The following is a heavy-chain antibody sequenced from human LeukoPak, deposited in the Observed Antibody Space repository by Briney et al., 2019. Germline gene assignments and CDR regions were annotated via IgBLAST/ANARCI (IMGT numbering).Heavy chain of an antibody. CDR3: ARLLGVWGSYRWSPVYYFDY. V-gene: IGHV4-34*01. Sequence: SETLSLTCAVYGGSFSGYYWSWIRQPPGKGLEWIGEINHSGSTNYNPSLKSRVTISVDTSKNQFSLKLSSVTAADTAVYYCARLLGVWGSYRWSPVYYFDYWGQGTLVTVSS. CDR1: GGSFSGYY. J-gene: IGHJ4*02. D-gene: IGHD3-16*02. CDR2: INHSGST.